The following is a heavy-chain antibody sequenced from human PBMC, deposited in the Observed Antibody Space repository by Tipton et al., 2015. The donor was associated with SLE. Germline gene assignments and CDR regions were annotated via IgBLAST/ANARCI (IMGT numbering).Heavy chain of an antibody. CDR3: ARVTYGEGAFDI. J-gene: IGHJ3*02. D-gene: IGHD4-17*01. CDR2: INAGNGNT. Sequence: QVQLVQSGAEVKKPGASVKVSCKASGYTFTSYAMHWVRQAPGQRLEWIGWINAGNGNTKYSQKFQARVTITRDTSASTAYMELSSLISEDTAVYYCARVTYGEGAFDIWGQGTMVTVSS. CDR1: GYTFTSYA. V-gene: IGHV1-3*01.